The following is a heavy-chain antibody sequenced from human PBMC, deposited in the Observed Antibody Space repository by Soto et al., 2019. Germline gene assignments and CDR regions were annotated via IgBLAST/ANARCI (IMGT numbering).Heavy chain of an antibody. V-gene: IGHV4-39*01. CDR3: ASTAEDSTGDGITGTFGYYYGMDV. CDR2: IYYSGST. Sequence: PSETLSLTCTVSGGSISSSSYYWGWIRQPPGKGLEWIGSIYYSGSTYYNPSLKSRVTISVDTSKNQFSLKLSSVTAADTAVYYCASTAEDSTGDGITGTFGYYYGMDVWGQGTTVTVS. CDR1: GGSISSSSYY. D-gene: IGHD1-20*01. J-gene: IGHJ6*02.